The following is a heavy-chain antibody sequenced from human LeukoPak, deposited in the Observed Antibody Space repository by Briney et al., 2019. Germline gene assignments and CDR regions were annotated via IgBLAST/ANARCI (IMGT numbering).Heavy chain of an antibody. V-gene: IGHV4-34*01. J-gene: IGHJ4*02. D-gene: IGHD2-15*01. Sequence: SETLSLTCAVYGGSFSGYYWSWIRQPPGKGLEWIGEINHSGSTNYNPSLKSLVTISVDTSKNQFSLKLSSVTAADTAVHYCARGKEVTEYCSGGSCYSAVLFDYWGQGTLVTVSS. CDR2: INHSGST. CDR3: ARGKEVTEYCSGGSCYSAVLFDY. CDR1: GGSFSGYY.